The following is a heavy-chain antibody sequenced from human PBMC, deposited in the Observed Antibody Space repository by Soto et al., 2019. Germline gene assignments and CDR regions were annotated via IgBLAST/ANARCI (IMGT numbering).Heavy chain of an antibody. CDR2: IYYSGSP. CDR3: ARALKYYDFWSGYYIEAWFDP. D-gene: IGHD3-3*01. CDR1: GGSISSSSYY. Sequence: PSETLSLTCTVSGGSISSSSYYWGWIRQPPGNGLEGIGSIYYSGSPYYNPSLKSRVTISVDTSKNQFSLKLSSVTAADTAVYYCARALKYYDFWSGYYIEAWFDPWGQGTLVTVSS. V-gene: IGHV4-39*01. J-gene: IGHJ5*02.